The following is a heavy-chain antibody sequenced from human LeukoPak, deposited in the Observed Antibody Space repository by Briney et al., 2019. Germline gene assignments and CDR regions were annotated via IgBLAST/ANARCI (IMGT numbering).Heavy chain of an antibody. CDR1: GGSISSHY. J-gene: IGHJ3*02. V-gene: IGHV4-59*11. CDR2: IYYTGTT. CDR3: ARLLNNDNAGDPDTFDM. Sequence: SETLSLTCTVSGGSISSHYWSWLRQSPERGLEWIGFIYYTGTTRYNTSLRGRVTISVDSTKNHFSLKLTSMTAADTALYYCARLLNNDNAGDPDTFDMWGQGTMVTVSS. D-gene: IGHD2-21*02.